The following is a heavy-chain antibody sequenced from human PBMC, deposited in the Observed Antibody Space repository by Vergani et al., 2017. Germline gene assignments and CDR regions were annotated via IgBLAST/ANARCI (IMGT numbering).Heavy chain of an antibody. J-gene: IGHJ4*02. CDR2: IIPIFGKA. V-gene: IGHV1-69*01. D-gene: IGHD7-27*01. CDR3: AGHFKLGVGWGY. Sequence: QVQLVQSGAEVKKPGSSVKVSCKASGGTFSSYAISWVRQAPGQGLEWMGGIIPIFGKANYAQKFQGRVTMTADESTSTAYMELSSLRSEDTAVYYCAGHFKLGVGWGYWGQGTLVTVSS. CDR1: GGTFSSYA.